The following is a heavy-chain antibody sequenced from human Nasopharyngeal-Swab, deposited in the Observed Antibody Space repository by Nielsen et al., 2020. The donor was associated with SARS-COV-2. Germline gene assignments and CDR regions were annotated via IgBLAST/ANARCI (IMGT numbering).Heavy chain of an antibody. CDR1: GFTFSAFW. Sequence: GGSLKISCAASGFTFSAFWMSWVRQAPGRGLEWVANIKEDGNEQYYADSVKGRFTISRDNGKNSLFLEMNSLRAEDTAIYYCFIGHYMDSWGKGTAVIVSS. J-gene: IGHJ6*03. CDR3: FIGHYMDS. V-gene: IGHV3-7*01. CDR2: IKEDGNEQ.